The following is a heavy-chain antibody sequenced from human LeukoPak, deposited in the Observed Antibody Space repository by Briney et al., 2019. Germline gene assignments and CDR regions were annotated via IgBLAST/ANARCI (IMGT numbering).Heavy chain of an antibody. D-gene: IGHD1-26*01. CDR1: GGSISSGSYY. V-gene: IGHV4-61*02. J-gene: IGHJ3*02. CDR2: IYTSGST. Sequence: SQTLSLTCTVSGGSISSGSYYWSWIRQPAGKGLEWIGRIYTSGSTNYNPSLKSRVTISVDTSKNQFSLKLSSVTAADTAVYYCARLMGWELLLNAFDIWGQGTMVTVSS. CDR3: ARLMGWELLLNAFDI.